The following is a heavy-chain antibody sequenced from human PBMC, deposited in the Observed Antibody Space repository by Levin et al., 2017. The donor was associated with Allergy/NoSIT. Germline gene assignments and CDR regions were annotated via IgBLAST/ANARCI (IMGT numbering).Heavy chain of an antibody. CDR1: GDSISNPGYH. Sequence: TLSLTCSVSGDSISNPGYHWDWVRQSPEKGLEWIGYYYNSGDTDYNPSLQGRVTISVDTSRNQFSLRLNSVTAADTAVYYCARNGPYYYGMDVWGQGTTVTVSS. CDR2: YYNSGDT. D-gene: IGHD4-17*01. V-gene: IGHV4-30-4*01. J-gene: IGHJ6*02. CDR3: ARNGPYYYGMDV.